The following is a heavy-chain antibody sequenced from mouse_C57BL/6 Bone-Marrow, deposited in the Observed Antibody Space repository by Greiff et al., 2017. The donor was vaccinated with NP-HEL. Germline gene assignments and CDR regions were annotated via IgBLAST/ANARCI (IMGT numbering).Heavy chain of an antibody. J-gene: IGHJ4*01. V-gene: IGHV5-9-1*02. CDR2: ISSFFSSL. CDR3: TRDPYYDYDGWGYAMDY. D-gene: IGHD2-4*01. Sequence: EVKLVESGEGLVKPCFSLTLSCSSSFFPFRLSSLSFFLPPPSTMLSFVASISSFFSSLSYADTVKGRFTISRDNARNTLYLQMSSLKSEDTAMYYCTRDPYYDYDGWGYAMDYWGQGTSVTVSS. CDR1: FFPFRLSS.